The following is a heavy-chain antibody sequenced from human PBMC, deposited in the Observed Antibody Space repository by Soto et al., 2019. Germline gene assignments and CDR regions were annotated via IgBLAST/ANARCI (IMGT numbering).Heavy chain of an antibody. CDR3: ARGGT. Sequence: EMKLVESGGDLVQPGGSLRLSCAVFGSTFSRSWMSWLRQAPGKGPEWVAYINPDGSERDHVDSVKGRFTISRDNGKNSLYLQMNSLRVEDTAVYYCARGGTWGQGTLVAVSS. V-gene: IGHV3-7*01. CDR1: GSTFSRSW. J-gene: IGHJ5*02. CDR2: INPDGSER.